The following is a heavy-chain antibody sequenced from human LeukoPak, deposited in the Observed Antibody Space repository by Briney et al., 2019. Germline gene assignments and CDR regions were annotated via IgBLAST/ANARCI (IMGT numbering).Heavy chain of an antibody. V-gene: IGHV3-33*08. D-gene: IGHD1-26*01. CDR1: GFTFDDYG. Sequence: PGGSLRLSCAASGFTFDDYGMSWVRQAPGKGLEWVAVIWYDGSNKYYADSVKGRFTISRDNSKNTLYLQMNSLRADDTAVYYCARDGGKPYSHATSLYYYYGMDVWGQGTTVTVSS. CDR3: ARDGGKPYSHATSLYYYYGMDV. CDR2: IWYDGSNK. J-gene: IGHJ6*02.